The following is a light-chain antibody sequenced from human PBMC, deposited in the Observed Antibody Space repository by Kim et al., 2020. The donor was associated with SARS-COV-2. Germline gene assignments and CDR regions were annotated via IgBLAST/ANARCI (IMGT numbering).Light chain of an antibody. CDR2: GKD. CDR1: NLRSYY. Sequence: SSELTQDPAVSVALGQTVRITCLGDNLRSYYASWYQQKPGQAPILVIYGKDNRPSGIPDRFSGSSSGNTASLTITGAQAEDEADYYCTSRDSSGNLVVFGGGTKLTVL. CDR3: TSRDSSGNLVV. V-gene: IGLV3-19*01. J-gene: IGLJ3*02.